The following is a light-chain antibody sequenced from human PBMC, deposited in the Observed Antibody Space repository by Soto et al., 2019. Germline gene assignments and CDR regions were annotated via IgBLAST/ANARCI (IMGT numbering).Light chain of an antibody. Sequence: QSVLTQPASVSGSLGQSVTISCAGTSSDVGGYNFVSWYQQHPGKAPQLMIYEVSSRPSGVSNRFSGSKSGNTASLTISGLQAEDEADYYCSSYTSSYTYVFGTGTKVTVL. CDR1: SSDVGGYNF. J-gene: IGLJ1*01. CDR2: EVS. CDR3: SSYTSSYTYV. V-gene: IGLV2-14*03.